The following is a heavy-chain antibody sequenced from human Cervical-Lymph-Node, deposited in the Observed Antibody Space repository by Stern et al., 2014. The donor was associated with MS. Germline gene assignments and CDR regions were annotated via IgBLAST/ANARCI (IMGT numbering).Heavy chain of an antibody. V-gene: IGHV5-51*01. CDR2: IYPGDSDT. D-gene: IGHD2-2*01. CDR1: GYSFTSYW. CDR3: ARLYPLGVPAAIYYYYGMDV. J-gene: IGHJ6*02. Sequence: QLVQSGAEVKKPGESLKISCKGSGYSFTSYWIGWVRQMPGKGLEWMGIIYPGDSDTRYSPSFQGQVTISADKSISTAYLQWSSLKASDPAMYYCARLYPLGVPAAIYYYYGMDVWGQGTTVTVSS.